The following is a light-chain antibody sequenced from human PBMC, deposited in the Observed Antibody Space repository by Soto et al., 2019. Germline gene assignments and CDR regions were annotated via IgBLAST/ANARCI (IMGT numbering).Light chain of an antibody. CDR1: SSDVGSYNL. V-gene: IGLV2-23*01. J-gene: IGLJ1*01. CDR3: CSDAGSSTSGV. Sequence: QSALTQPASVSGSPGQSITISCTGTSSDVGSYNLVSWYQQHPGKVPKLIIYEGSKRPSGVSNRFSGYKSGNTASLTVSGLQAEDEADYYCCSDAGSSTSGVFGTGTKVTVL. CDR2: EGS.